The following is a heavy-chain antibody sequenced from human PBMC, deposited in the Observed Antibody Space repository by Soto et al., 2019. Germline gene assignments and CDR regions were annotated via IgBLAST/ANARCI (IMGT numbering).Heavy chain of an antibody. CDR2: ISTNTGYT. CDR1: GFTFPTSG. CDR3: ARGPARGANWFDP. J-gene: IGHJ5*02. Sequence: QDQLVQSGAEVKKPGASVKVSCKTSGFTFPTSGITWVRQAPGQGLEWMGWISTNTGYTYYAQKLQGRVTMTTDTSPSTVYMELGSLRSDDTAVYYCARGPARGANWFDPWGQGTLVTVSS. V-gene: IGHV1-18*01. D-gene: IGHD1-26*01.